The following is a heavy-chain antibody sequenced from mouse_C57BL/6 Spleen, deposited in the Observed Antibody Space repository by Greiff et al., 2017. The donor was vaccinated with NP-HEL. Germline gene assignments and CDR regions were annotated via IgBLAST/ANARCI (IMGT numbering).Heavy chain of an antibody. CDR3: ARINYGSSPWYFDV. CDR1: GYAFSSSW. J-gene: IGHJ1*03. D-gene: IGHD1-1*01. CDR2: IYPGDGDT. Sequence: VQLQQSGPELVKPGASVKISCKASGYAFSSSWMNWVKQRPGKGLEWIGRIYPGDGDTNYNGKFKGKATLTADKSSSTAYMQLSSLTSEDSAVYFCARINYGSSPWYFDVWGTGTTVTVSS. V-gene: IGHV1-82*01.